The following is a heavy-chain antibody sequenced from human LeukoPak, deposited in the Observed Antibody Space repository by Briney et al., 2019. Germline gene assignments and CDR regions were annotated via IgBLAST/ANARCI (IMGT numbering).Heavy chain of an antibody. D-gene: IGHD3-22*01. V-gene: IGHV2-5*01. Sequence: SGPTLVNPTQTLTLTCTFSGFSLSTSGVGVGWIRQPPGKALEWLALIYWNDDKRYSPSLKSRLTTTKDTSKNQVVLTMPNMDPVDTATYYCALSSTDYYDSSGLFDYWGQGTLVTVSS. CDR1: GFSLSTSGVG. CDR3: ALSSTDYYDSSGLFDY. CDR2: IYWNDDK. J-gene: IGHJ4*02.